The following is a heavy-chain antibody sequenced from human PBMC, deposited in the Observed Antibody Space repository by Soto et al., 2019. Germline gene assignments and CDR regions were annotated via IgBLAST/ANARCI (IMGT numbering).Heavy chain of an antibody. Sequence: SETLSLTCAVYGGSFSCYFWSWIRQPPGGGLEWIGEINQSGHTNHNPSLKSRVTISVDTSKNHFSLKLSSVIAADTALYYCARGCPHDPWGQGTLVTVSS. CDR1: GGSFSCYF. J-gene: IGHJ5*02. CDR3: ARGCPHDP. CDR2: INQSGHT. V-gene: IGHV4-34*01.